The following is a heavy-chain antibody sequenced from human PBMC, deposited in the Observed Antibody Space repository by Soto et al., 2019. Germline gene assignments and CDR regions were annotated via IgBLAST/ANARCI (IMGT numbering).Heavy chain of an antibody. CDR1: GGTFSSYA. CDR3: VRTLYCSGGSCYSGVGDEYYYYYYGMDV. D-gene: IGHD2-15*01. Sequence: QVQLVQSGAEVKKPGSSVKVSCKASGGTFSSYAISWVRQAPGQGLEWMGGIIPIFGTANYAQKFQGRVTITADKSTSTAYMELSSLRSEDTAVYYCVRTLYCSGGSCYSGVGDEYYYYYYGMDVWGQGTTVTVSS. J-gene: IGHJ6*02. CDR2: IIPIFGTA. V-gene: IGHV1-69*06.